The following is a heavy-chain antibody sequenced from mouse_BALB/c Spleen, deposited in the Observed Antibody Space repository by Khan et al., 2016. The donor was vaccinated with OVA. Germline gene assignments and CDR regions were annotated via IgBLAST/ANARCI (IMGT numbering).Heavy chain of an antibody. J-gene: IGHJ2*01. CDR1: GFTFSSYG. D-gene: IGHD1-1*01. CDR3: ARQPGYYGSRSYFDY. CDR2: ISSGGSYI. V-gene: IGHV5-6*01. Sequence: EVELVESGGDLVKPGGSLKLSCAASGFTFSSYGMSWVRQTPDKRLEWVATISSGGSYIYYPDSVKGRFTISRDNVKNTLYLQMSSLRSEDTAMYYCARQPGYYGSRSYFDYWGQDTTLTVSS.